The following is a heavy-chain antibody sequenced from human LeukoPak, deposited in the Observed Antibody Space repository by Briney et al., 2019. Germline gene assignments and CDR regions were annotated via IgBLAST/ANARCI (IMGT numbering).Heavy chain of an antibody. CDR1: GGSFSGYY. J-gene: IGHJ4*02. V-gene: IGHV4-34*01. CDR2: INHSGST. D-gene: IGHD3-16*02. CDR3: ARGGDYVWGSYRYFDY. Sequence: PSETLSLTCAVYGGSFSGYYWSWIRQPPGKGLEWIGEINHSGSTNYNPSLKSRVTISVDTSKNQFSLELSSVTAADTAVYYCARGGDYVWGSYRYFDYWGQGTLVTVSS.